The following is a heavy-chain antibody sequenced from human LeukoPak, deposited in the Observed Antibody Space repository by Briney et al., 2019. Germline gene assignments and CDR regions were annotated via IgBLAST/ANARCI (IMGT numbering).Heavy chain of an antibody. D-gene: IGHD4-17*01. CDR2: IYYRGGT. CDR1: GGSINNYY. Sequence: SETLSLTCTVSGGSINNYYWSWIRQPPGKGLEWIGYIYYRGGTNYNPSLKSRVTFSVDTSKNQFSLKLNSVTAADTAVYYCARGGDYGDLRYFDYWGQGTLVSVP. J-gene: IGHJ4*02. CDR3: ARGGDYGDLRYFDY. V-gene: IGHV4-59*01.